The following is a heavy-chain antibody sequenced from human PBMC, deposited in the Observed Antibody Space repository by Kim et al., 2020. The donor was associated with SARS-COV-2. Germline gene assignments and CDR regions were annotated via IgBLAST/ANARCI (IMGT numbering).Heavy chain of an antibody. D-gene: IGHD3-3*01. V-gene: IGHV3-66*01. CDR3: ARDSIPATILVRHHFDY. J-gene: IGHJ4*02. CDR2: IYSGGST. CDR1: GFTVSSNY. Sequence: GGSLRLSCAASGFTVSSNYMSWVRQAPGKGLECVSVIYSGGSTYYADSVKGRFTISRDNSKNTLYLQMNSLRAEDTAVYYCARDSIPATILVRHHFDYWGQGTLVTVSS.